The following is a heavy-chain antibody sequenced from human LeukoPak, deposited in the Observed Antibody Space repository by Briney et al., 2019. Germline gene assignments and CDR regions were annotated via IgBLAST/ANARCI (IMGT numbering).Heavy chain of an antibody. CDR3: ARGWFSPFDY. J-gene: IGHJ4*02. CDR1: GGSLSSYY. Sequence: SETLSLTCTVSGGSLSSYYWSWIRQPAGKGLEWIGRIYTSGSTNYNPSLMSRATMSVDTSKNQFSLRLSSVTAADTAVYYCARGWFSPFDYWGQGTLVTVSS. V-gene: IGHV4-4*07. D-gene: IGHD3-10*01. CDR2: IYTSGST.